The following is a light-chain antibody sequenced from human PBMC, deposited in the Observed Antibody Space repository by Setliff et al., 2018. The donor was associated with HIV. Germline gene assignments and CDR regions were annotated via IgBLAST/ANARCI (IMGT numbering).Light chain of an antibody. V-gene: IGLV3-1*01. CDR3: QAWDSSTAWV. CDR2: QDF. J-gene: IGLJ1*01. CDR1: KLGEKY. Sequence: SYELTQPPSVSVSLGQTANITCSGDKLGEKYTCWYQQKPGRSPVLVSYQDFKRPSGIPERFSGSNSGTTATLTISGTQAMDEADYYCQAWDSSTAWVFGTGTKVTVL.